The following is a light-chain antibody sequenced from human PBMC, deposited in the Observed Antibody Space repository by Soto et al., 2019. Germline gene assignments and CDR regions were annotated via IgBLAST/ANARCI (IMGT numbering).Light chain of an antibody. CDR2: DAS. Sequence: DVQMTQSPSTLSASVGDRVTITCRASQTISTWMSWYQQKPGKAPKLLVYDASTLQSGVASRFSGSGSGTEFTLIISGLQPDDSATYYCQQYTNTNNPWMFGQGTRGDIK. CDR3: QQYTNTNNPWM. J-gene: IGKJ1*01. CDR1: QTISTW. V-gene: IGKV1-5*01.